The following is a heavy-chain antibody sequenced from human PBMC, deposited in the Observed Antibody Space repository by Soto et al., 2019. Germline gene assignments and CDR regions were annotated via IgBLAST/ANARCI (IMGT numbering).Heavy chain of an antibody. CDR2: INSDGSTT. J-gene: IGHJ2*01. CDR1: GFTFSSYW. Sequence: EVQLVESGGALVQPGGSLRLSCAASGFTFSSYWMHWVRQAPGKGLVWVSHINSDGSTTNYADSVKGRFTISRDNAKSTLYLQMNSLRAEDTAVYYCARHSGFRYFDLWGRGTLVTVSS. CDR3: ARHSGFRYFDL. V-gene: IGHV3-74*01. D-gene: IGHD3-10*01.